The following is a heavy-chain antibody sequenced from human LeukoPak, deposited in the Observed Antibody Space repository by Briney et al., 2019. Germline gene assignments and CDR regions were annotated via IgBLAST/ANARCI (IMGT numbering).Heavy chain of an antibody. J-gene: IGHJ6*03. CDR2: IYTSGST. Sequence: SETLSLTCTVSGGSISSYYWSWIRQPPGKGLEWIGYIYTSGSTNYNPSLKSRVTISVDTSKNQFSLKPSSVTAADTAVYYCARHRGYYYYYYMDVWGKGTTVTVSS. V-gene: IGHV4-4*09. CDR3: ARHRGYYYYYYMDV. CDR1: GGSISSYY.